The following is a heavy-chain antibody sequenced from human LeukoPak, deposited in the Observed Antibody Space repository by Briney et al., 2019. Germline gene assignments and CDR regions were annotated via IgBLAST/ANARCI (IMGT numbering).Heavy chain of an antibody. CDR3: AREGYTSGWRNDAFDI. CDR2: ITSNGGTT. V-gene: IGHV3-64*01. CDR1: GFSLSTYD. Sequence: GGSLRLSCVASGFSLSTYDMYWVRQAPGKGLEYVSAITSNGGTTYYANSVKGRFTISRDNAKNTLYLQMSSLRVEDTAVYYCAREGYTSGWRNDAFDIWGQGTMVTVSS. J-gene: IGHJ3*02. D-gene: IGHD6-19*01.